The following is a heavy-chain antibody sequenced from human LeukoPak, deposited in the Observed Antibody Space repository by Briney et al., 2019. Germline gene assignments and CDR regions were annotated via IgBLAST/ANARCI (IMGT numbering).Heavy chain of an antibody. CDR2: INTNTGNP. V-gene: IGHV7-4-1*02. CDR1: GYTLTDYY. CDR3: ARDADRERDIVVVVADGGNWFDP. D-gene: IGHD2-15*01. J-gene: IGHJ5*02. Sequence: ASVKVSCKASGYTLTDYYLHWVRQAPGQGLEWMGWINTNTGNPTYAQGFTGRFVFSLDTSVSTAYLQISSLKAEDTAVYYCARDADRERDIVVVVADGGNWFDPWGQGTLVTVSS.